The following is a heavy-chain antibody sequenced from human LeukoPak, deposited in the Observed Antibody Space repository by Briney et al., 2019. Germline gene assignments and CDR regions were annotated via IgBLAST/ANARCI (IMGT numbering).Heavy chain of an antibody. CDR1: GFTFSSYS. CDR3: AKAKDYYGSGSYPDY. J-gene: IGHJ4*02. D-gene: IGHD3-10*01. CDR2: ISVSGGSS. V-gene: IGHV3-23*01. Sequence: GSLRLSCAASGFTFSSYSMNWVRQPPGKGLEWVSVISVSGGSSNYGDSVKGRFTVSRDNSKNTLYLQMNSLRVEDTAIYYCAKAKDYYGSGSYPDYWGQGTLVTVSP.